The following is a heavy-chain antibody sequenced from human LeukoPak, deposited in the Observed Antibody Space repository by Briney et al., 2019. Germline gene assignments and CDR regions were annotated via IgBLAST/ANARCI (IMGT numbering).Heavy chain of an antibody. Sequence: GASVKVSCKASGYTFTSCYMHWVRQAPGQGLEWMGIINPSGGSTSYAQKFQGRVTMTRDTSTSTVYMELSSLRSEDTAVYYCARAHSRRDAFDIWGQGTMVTVSS. J-gene: IGHJ3*02. CDR2: INPSGGST. V-gene: IGHV1-46*01. CDR3: ARAHSRRDAFDI. D-gene: IGHD5-18*01. CDR1: GYTFTSCY.